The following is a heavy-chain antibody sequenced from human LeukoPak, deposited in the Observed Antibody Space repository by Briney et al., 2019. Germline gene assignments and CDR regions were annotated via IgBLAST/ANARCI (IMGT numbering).Heavy chain of an antibody. D-gene: IGHD3-16*01. V-gene: IGHV4-39*07. J-gene: IGHJ3*02. Sequence: SETLSLTCTVSGGSISSGGYYWSWIRQPPGKGLEWIGTIYYSGSTYYNPSLKSRVTISVDTSKNKFSLKLNSVTAADTAVYYCARRPTSIDAFDIWGQGTMVTVFS. CDR2: IYYSGST. CDR1: GGSISSGGYY. CDR3: ARRPTSIDAFDI.